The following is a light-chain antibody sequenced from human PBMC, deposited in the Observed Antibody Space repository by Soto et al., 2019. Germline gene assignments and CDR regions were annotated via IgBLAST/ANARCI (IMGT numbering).Light chain of an antibody. CDR2: KAS. V-gene: IGKV1-5*03. CDR1: QSVSIW. Sequence: DIQMTQSPSTLSASVGDRVSITCRASQSVSIWLAWYQQKPGKAPKLLIYKASSLESGVPSRFSGSGSGTEFTLTISSLQPDDLATYYCQQYNDYSLTFGQGTKVEIK. J-gene: IGKJ1*01. CDR3: QQYNDYSLT.